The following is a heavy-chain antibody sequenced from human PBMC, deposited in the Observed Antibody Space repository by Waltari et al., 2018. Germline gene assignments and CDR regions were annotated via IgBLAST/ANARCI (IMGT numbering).Heavy chain of an antibody. CDR1: GFSFRSIW. D-gene: IGHD3-3*01. J-gene: IGHJ4*02. CDR2: IRNDGGEI. CDR3: ALGWSLER. Sequence: QLVESGGGLVQPGGSLRLSCATSGFSFRSIWMSWVRQAPGKGPQWVANIRNDGGEIHYADAVKGRFTISRDNAKDSLYLQMDSLRGDDTAVYHCALGWSLERWGRGTLVTASS. V-gene: IGHV3-7*01.